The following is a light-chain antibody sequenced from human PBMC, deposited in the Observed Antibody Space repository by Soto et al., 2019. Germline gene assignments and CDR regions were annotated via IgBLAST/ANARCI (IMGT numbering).Light chain of an antibody. V-gene: IGKV1-39*01. CDR3: QQSYSPLWT. CDR1: QSISSY. CDR2: AAS. J-gene: IGKJ1*01. Sequence: DIQMTQSPSSLSASVGDRVTITCRASQSISSYLNWYQQKPRKAPKLLIYAASSLQSGVPSRFSGSGSGTDFTLTISSLQPEDFATYYCQQSYSPLWTFGQGTKVEIK.